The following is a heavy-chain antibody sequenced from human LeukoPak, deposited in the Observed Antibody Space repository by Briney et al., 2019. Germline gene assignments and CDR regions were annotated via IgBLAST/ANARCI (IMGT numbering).Heavy chain of an antibody. Sequence: GASVKVSCKASGGTFSSYAISWVRQAPGQGLEWMGWINPNSGGTNYAQEFQGRVTTTRDTSISTAYMELSRLRSDDTAVYYCARGSTNWSFDAFDIWGQGTMVTVSS. D-gene: IGHD1-20*01. CDR3: ARGSTNWSFDAFDI. CDR1: GGTFSSYA. V-gene: IGHV1-2*02. J-gene: IGHJ3*02. CDR2: INPNSGGT.